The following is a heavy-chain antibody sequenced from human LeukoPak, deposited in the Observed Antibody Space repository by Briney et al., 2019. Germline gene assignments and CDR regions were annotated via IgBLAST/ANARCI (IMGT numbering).Heavy chain of an antibody. CDR2: IYPGDSDT. V-gene: IGHV5-51*01. CDR1: GYSFTSYW. D-gene: IGHD6-13*01. CDR3: ATSAASPYYHYMDV. Sequence: PGGSLRLSCKGSGYSFTSYWIGWVRQIPGKGLEWMGIIYPGDSDTRYSPSFQGQVTISADKSISTAYLQWNSLKASDTAMYYCATSAASPYYHYMDVWGKGTTVTVSS. J-gene: IGHJ6*03.